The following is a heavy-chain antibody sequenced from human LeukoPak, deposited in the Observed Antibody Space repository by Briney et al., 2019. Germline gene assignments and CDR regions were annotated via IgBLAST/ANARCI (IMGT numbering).Heavy chain of an antibody. D-gene: IGHD6-19*01. Sequence: GGSLRLSCAASGFTVSSNYMSWVRQAPGKGLEWVSAISANGAGTYYADSVKGRFTISRDNSKNTLFLQMISLRAEDTAVYYCTTVWPYSSGWYYFDYWGQGTLVTVSS. CDR1: GFTVSSNY. CDR2: ISANGAGT. CDR3: TTVWPYSSGWYYFDY. J-gene: IGHJ4*02. V-gene: IGHV3-23*01.